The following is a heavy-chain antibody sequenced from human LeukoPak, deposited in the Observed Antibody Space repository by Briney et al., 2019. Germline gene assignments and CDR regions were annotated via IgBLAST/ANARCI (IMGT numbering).Heavy chain of an antibody. V-gene: IGHV4-39*07. CDR2: IYTSGST. D-gene: IGHD2-2*01. CDR1: GGFISSISYY. Sequence: PSETLSLTCTVSGGFISSISYYWGWIRHPPGKGLEWIGRIYTSGSTNYNPSLNSRVTMSVDTSNNPCSLKLSSVTAADTTVYYCASAGMIYCSSTSCYLGGWFDPWGQGTLVTVSS. J-gene: IGHJ5*02. CDR3: ASAGMIYCSSTSCYLGGWFDP.